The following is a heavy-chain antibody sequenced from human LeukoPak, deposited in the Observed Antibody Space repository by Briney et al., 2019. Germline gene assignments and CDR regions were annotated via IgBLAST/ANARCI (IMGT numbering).Heavy chain of an antibody. CDR1: RSTFTDYY. D-gene: IGHD2-2*01. J-gene: IGHJ6*03. CDR2: INPNSGGT. V-gene: IGHV1-2*06. Sequence: ASVKVSCRTSRSTFTDYYMHWVRQAPGQGLEWMGRINPNSGGTNYAQNFQGRVTMTRDTSITIAYMELSRLRSDDTAVYYCARGLPTASYYYMDIWGKGTTVTVSS. CDR3: ARGLPTASYYYMDI.